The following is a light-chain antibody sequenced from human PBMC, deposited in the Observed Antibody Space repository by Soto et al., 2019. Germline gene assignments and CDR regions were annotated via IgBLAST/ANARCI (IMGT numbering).Light chain of an antibody. CDR2: GAS. CDR1: QSVSSS. V-gene: IGKV3-15*01. CDR3: QQYSNWWT. J-gene: IGKJ1*01. Sequence: EIVMTQSPATLSVSPGERATLSCRASQSVSSSLAWYQKKPGQAPRLLIYGASTRATGIPARFSGSVSGTEFTLTISSLQSEDFAVYYGQQYSNWWTFGQGTRVEIK.